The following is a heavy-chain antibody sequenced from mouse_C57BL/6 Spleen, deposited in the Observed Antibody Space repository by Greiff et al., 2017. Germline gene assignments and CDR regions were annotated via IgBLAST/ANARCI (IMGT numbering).Heavy chain of an antibody. D-gene: IGHD1-1*01. CDR2: ISSGGSYT. CDR3: ARKTNSRTIDY. Sequence: EVKLMESGGDLVKPGGSLKLSCAASGFTFSSYGMSWVRQTPDERLEWVATISSGGSYTYYPDSVTGRFTISRDNAKNTQYLQMSSLKSEDTAMYYGARKTNSRTIDYWGQGTTLTVSS. CDR1: GFTFSSYG. J-gene: IGHJ2*01. V-gene: IGHV5-6*01.